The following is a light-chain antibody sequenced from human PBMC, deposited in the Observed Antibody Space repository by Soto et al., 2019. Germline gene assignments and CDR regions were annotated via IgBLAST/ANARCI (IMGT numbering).Light chain of an antibody. J-gene: IGKJ1*01. CDR2: AAS. CDR3: LQVNSFPRT. Sequence: DIQMTQAPSSVSASVGDRVTITCRASQDINNRVAWFQQRPGRAPKYLIQAASILQSGFPSRFSATGSGTDFTLTIDSLQPEDFATYYCLQVNSFPRTFCQGTKLEIK. CDR1: QDINNR. V-gene: IGKV1-12*01.